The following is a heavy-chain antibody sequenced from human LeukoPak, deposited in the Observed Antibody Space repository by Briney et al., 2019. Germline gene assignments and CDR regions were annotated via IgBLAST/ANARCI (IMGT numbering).Heavy chain of an antibody. CDR2: LNWNGGIT. Sequence: GGSLRLSRAASGFIFNDYGMSWVRQAPGKGLEWVSGLNWNGGITGYADSVKGRFTISRDNAKNSLHLQMNSLRAEDTAFYYCAKEKSSGGSYVDSWGQGTLVTVSA. CDR1: GFIFNDYG. CDR3: AKEKSSGGSYVDS. J-gene: IGHJ4*02. D-gene: IGHD3-16*01. V-gene: IGHV3-20*04.